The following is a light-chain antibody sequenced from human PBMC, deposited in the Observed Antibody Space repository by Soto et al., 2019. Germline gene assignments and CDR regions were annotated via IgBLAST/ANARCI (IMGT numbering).Light chain of an antibody. CDR1: SSDVGGYNY. CDR2: EVS. CDR3: GANEGSNTCD. V-gene: IGLV2-8*01. Sequence: QSVLTQPPSASGSPGQSVTISCTGTSSDVGGYNYVSWYQQHPGKAPKLMISEVSKRPSGVPDRFSGSKSGNTAFLTVSGLQAEDEADKDCGANEGSNTCDVGTGTKVTVL. J-gene: IGLJ1*01.